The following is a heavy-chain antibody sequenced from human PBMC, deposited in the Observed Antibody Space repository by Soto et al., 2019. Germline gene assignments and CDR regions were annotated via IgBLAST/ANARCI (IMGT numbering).Heavy chain of an antibody. J-gene: IGHJ5*02. CDR3: ARQAVADLRAFDP. D-gene: IGHD6-19*01. V-gene: IGHV3-66*04. CDR1: GFTVSSNY. CDR2: IYSGGST. Sequence: EVQLVESGGGLVQPGGSLRLSCAASGFTVSSNYMSWVRQAPGKGLEWVSVIYSGGSTYYADSVKGRFTISRDNSKNTLYLQMNSSRAEDTAVYYCARQAVADLRAFDPWGQGTLVTVSS.